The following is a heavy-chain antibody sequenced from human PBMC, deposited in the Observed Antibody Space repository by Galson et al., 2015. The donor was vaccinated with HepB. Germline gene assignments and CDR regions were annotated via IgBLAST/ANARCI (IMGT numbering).Heavy chain of an antibody. CDR1: GGSVNSNNYY. CDR2: IYYSGTT. D-gene: IGHD5-12*01. J-gene: IGHJ6*02. CDR3: VRGTGGGLRPSYGLDV. V-gene: IGHV4-39*07. Sequence: ETLSLTCGVSGGSVNSNNYYWGWIRQPPGKGLEWIGSIYYSGTTYYNPSLESRVTISLDTSKNQFSLNLNSVTAADTALYYCVRGTGGGLRPSYGLDVWGQGTTVTVSS.